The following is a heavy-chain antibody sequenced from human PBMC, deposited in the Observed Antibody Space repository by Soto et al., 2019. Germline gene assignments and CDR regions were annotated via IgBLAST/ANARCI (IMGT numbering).Heavy chain of an antibody. V-gene: IGHV4-31*02. CDR2: IYYSGST. CDR1: GGSISSGGYY. Sequence: SETLSLTCTVSGGSISSGGYYWSWIRQHPGKGLEWIGYIYYSGSTYYNPSLKSRVTISVDTSKNQFSLKLSSVTAADTAVYFCARDQGFGEPRANDAFDIWGQGTMVTVSS. CDR3: ARDQGFGEPRANDAFDI. D-gene: IGHD3-10*01. J-gene: IGHJ3*02.